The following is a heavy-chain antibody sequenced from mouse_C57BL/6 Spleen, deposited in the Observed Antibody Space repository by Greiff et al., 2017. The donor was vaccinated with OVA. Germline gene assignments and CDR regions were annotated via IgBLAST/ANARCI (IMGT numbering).Heavy chain of an antibody. CDR3: AGDYDYDEGY. V-gene: IGHV1-26*01. CDR1: GYTFTDYY. CDR2: INPNNGGT. D-gene: IGHD2-4*01. J-gene: IGHJ2*01. Sequence: EVQLQQSGPELVKPGASVKISCKASGYTFTDYYMNWVKQSHGKSLEWIGDINPNNGGTSYNQKFKGKATLTVDKSSSTAYMELRSLTSEDSAVYYCAGDYDYDEGYWGQGTTLTVSS.